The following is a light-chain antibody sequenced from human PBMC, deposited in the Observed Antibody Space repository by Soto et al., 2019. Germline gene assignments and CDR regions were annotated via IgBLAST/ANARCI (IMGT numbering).Light chain of an antibody. J-gene: IGKJ5*01. CDR3: QPYNNWPPIT. Sequence: VMLQSPDTLSVSPGERVTLSCRASQSVSVYLAWYQHKPGQPPRLLIHTASIRATGIPARFSGSGSDTEFTLTISTLQSEDFAIYYCQPYNNWPPITFGQGRRLAIK. CDR2: TAS. V-gene: IGKV3-15*01. CDR1: QSVSVY.